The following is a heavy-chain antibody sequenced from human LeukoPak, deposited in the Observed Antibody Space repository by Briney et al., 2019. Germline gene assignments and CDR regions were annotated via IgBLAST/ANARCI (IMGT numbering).Heavy chain of an antibody. J-gene: IGHJ2*01. CDR3: ARDLVYSSGWYGGYWYFDL. V-gene: IGHV4-59*01. CDR1: GGSISSYY. CDR2: IYYSGST. D-gene: IGHD6-19*01. Sequence: SETLSLTCTVSGGSISSYYWSWIRQPPGKGREWIGYIYYSGSTNYNPSLKSRVTISVDTSKNQFSLKLSSVTAADTAVYYCARDLVYSSGWYGGYWYFDLWGRGTLVTVSS.